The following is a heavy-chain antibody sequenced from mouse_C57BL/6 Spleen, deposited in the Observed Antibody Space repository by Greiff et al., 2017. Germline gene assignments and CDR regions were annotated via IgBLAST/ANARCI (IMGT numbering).Heavy chain of an antibody. CDR3: ARRRGLLWGAMDY. CDR2: IYPRSGNT. V-gene: IGHV1-81*01. CDR1: GYTFTSYG. Sequence: VQLQESGAELARPGASVKLSCKASGYTFTSYGISWVKQRTGQGLEWIGEIYPRSGNTYYNEKFKGKATLTADKSSSTAYMELRSLTSEDSAVYFCARRRGLLWGAMDYWGQGTSVTVSS. D-gene: IGHD2-10*01. J-gene: IGHJ4*01.